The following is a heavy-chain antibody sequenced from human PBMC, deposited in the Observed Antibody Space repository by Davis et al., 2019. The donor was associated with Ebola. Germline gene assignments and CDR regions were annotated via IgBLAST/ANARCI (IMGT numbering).Heavy chain of an antibody. Sequence: GESLKISCAACGFSLSDKYMSWVRQAPGKGLEWLGYISKTASVMDYADSVKGRFTISKDNAKNSLYLQMNSLRVEDTAVYFCAREADVGYFDYWGLGTPVTVSS. CDR3: AREADVGYFDY. CDR2: ISKTASVM. V-gene: IGHV3-11*01. J-gene: IGHJ4*02. CDR1: GFSLSDKY.